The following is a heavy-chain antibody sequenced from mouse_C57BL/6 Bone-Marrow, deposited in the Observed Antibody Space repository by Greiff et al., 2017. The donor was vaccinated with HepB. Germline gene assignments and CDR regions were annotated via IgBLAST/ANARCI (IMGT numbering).Heavy chain of an antibody. Sequence: VQLQQSGPELVKPGASVKISCKASGYTFTDYYMNWVKQSHGKSLEWIGDINPNNGGTSYNQKFKGKATLTVDKSSSTAYMELRSLTSEDSAVYYCAGSPWYFDVWGTGTTVTVSS. J-gene: IGHJ1*03. CDR1: GYTFTDYY. CDR2: INPNNGGT. CDR3: AGSPWYFDV. V-gene: IGHV1-26*01.